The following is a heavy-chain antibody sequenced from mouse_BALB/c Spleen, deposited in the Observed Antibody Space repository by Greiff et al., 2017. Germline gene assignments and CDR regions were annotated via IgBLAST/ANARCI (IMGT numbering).Heavy chain of an antibody. CDR3: ARQAYYGNPFAY. CDR1: GFTFSSYT. J-gene: IGHJ3*01. CDR2: ISNGGGST. Sequence: EVQRVESGGGLVQPGGSLKLSCAASGFTFSSYTMSWVRQTPEKRLEWVAYISNGGGSTYYPDTVKGRFTISRDNAKNTLYLQMSSLKSEDTAMYYCARQAYYGNPFAYWGQGTLVTVSA. D-gene: IGHD2-10*01. V-gene: IGHV5-12-2*01.